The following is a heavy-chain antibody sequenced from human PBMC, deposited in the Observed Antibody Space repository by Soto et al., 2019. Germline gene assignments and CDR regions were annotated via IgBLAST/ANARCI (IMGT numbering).Heavy chain of an antibody. CDR1: GGTLGSYA. V-gene: IGHV1-69*13. Sequence: SVELCCTASGGTLGSYAMRWVRQAHRQGLEWMGGIIPIFGTANYAQKFQGRVTITADESTSTAYMELSSLRSEDTAVYYCARGRASDIVVVVAATTAWFDPWGQGTLVTVSS. D-gene: IGHD2-15*01. CDR2: IIPIFGTA. J-gene: IGHJ5*02. CDR3: ARGRASDIVVVVAATTAWFDP.